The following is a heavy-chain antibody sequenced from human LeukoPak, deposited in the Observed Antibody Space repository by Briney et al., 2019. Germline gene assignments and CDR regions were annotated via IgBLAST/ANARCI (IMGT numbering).Heavy chain of an antibody. CDR2: IYYSGST. CDR3: ARGPVGFLSGYNYYYGMDV. D-gene: IGHD3-3*01. Sequence: SETLSLTCTVSGSSVSSGSYYWSWIRQPPGKGLEWIGYIYYSGSTNYNPSLKSRVTISVDTSKNQFSLKLSSVTAADTAVYYCARGPVGFLSGYNYYYGMDVWGQGTTVTVSS. CDR1: GSSVSSGSYY. J-gene: IGHJ6*02. V-gene: IGHV4-61*01.